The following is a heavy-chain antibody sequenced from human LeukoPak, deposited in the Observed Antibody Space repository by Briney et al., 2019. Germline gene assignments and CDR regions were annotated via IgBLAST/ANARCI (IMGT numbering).Heavy chain of an antibody. CDR3: VKDNQQLGFDC. CDR1: GFTFSSYA. V-gene: IGHV3-64D*06. D-gene: IGHD6-13*01. Sequence: GGPLRLSCSASGFTFSSYAMPWVRQAPGKGLKYVSLIGSNGDSTYYVDSVKGRFTISRDNSKNTLYLQMRSLRAEDTAVYYCVKDNQQLGFDCWGQGTLVTVSS. CDR2: IGSNGDST. J-gene: IGHJ4*02.